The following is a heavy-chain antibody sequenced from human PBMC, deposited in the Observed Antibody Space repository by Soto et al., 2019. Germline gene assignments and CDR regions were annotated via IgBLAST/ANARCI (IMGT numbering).Heavy chain of an antibody. CDR1: AGSTTPHH. CDR2: MYHTGGT. CDR3: ATRITVFGLLIPPFDP. V-gene: IGHV4-34*01. D-gene: IGHD3-3*01. J-gene: IGHJ5*02. Sequence: SGPLSLTSEVSAGSTTPHHWSWIRQPPGKGLEWVAAMYHTGGTHHNPPHKIRVTMSVDTSKNQFSLRLSSVTAADTAIYYCATRITVFGLLIPPFDPWGQGTQVTVSS.